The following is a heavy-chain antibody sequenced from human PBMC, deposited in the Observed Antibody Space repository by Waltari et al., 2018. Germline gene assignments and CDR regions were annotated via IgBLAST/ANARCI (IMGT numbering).Heavy chain of an antibody. CDR1: GFLFSSYN. CDR2: ITRDGFSI. V-gene: IGHV3-21*01. Sequence: VQLVESGGGLVKSGGSLSLSCEASGFLFSSYNMNWVRQAPGKGLEWVSSITRDGFSIYYADSVKGRITVSRDNAKNSLYVQMNNLGAEDTAVYYCAREYYYDGSTYDQWGQGTLVTVSS. D-gene: IGHD3-22*01. CDR3: AREYYYDGSTYDQ. J-gene: IGHJ4*02.